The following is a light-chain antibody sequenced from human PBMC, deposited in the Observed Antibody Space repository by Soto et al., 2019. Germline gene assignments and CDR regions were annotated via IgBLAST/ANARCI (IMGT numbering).Light chain of an antibody. CDR2: AAS. V-gene: IGKV3-20*01. J-gene: IGKJ4*01. CDR1: QSLTNNY. Sequence: EIVLTQSPGTLSLSPGERATLSCRASQSLTNNYLAWYQQKPGQAPRLLIYAASSRATGIPDRFSGSESETDFTLTISRLEPEDFAVYYCQQYGSSLPVTFGGGTNVEIK. CDR3: QQYGSSLPVT.